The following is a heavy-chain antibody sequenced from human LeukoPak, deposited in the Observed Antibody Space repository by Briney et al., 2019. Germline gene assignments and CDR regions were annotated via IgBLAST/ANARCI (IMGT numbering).Heavy chain of an antibody. CDR1: GGSISSYY. V-gene: IGHV4-59*01. Sequence: SETLSLTCTVSGGSISSYYWSWFRQPPGKGLKWIGYIYYSGSTNYNPPLTSRVTISVDTSENQFSLKLSSVTAADTAVYYCARYTGGYCSSTSCYDWYFDLWGRGTLVTVSS. CDR2: IYYSGST. CDR3: ARYTGGYCSSTSCYDWYFDL. J-gene: IGHJ2*01. D-gene: IGHD2-2*01.